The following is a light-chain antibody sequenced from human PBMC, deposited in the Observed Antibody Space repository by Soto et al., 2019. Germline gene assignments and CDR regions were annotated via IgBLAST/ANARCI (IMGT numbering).Light chain of an antibody. J-gene: IGKJ2*01. Sequence: DIPMTQSPSTLPASVGDRVTITCRASQSISSWLAWYQKKPGKAPKLLIYDASSLESGVPSRFSGSGSGTEFTLTLSSVQPDDFAKYYCQQYNSDSRYTFGQGTKLEIK. CDR3: QQYNSDSRYT. V-gene: IGKV1-5*01. CDR2: DAS. CDR1: QSISSW.